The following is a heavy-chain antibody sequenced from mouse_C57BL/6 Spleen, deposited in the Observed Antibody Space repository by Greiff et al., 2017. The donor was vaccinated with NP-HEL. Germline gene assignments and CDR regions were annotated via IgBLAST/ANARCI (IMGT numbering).Heavy chain of an antibody. V-gene: IGHV1-74*01. D-gene: IGHD3-2*02. J-gene: IGHJ4*01. CDR3: AIPGPYYAMDY. CDR2: IHPSDSDT. Sequence: QVHVKQPGAELVKPGASVKVSCKASGYTFTSYWMHWVKQRPGQGLEWIGRIHPSDSDTNYNQKFQGKATLTVDKSSSTAYMQLSSLTSEDYAVFYCAIPGPYYAMDYWGQGTTVTVSS. CDR1: GYTFTSYW.